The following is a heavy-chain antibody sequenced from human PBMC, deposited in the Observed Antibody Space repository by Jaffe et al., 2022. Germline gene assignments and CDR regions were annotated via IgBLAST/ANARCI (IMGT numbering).Heavy chain of an antibody. V-gene: IGHV4-61*02. J-gene: IGHJ4*02. CDR1: GDSISSVIYS. CDR3: ARGNPTSLNTWYYFDF. CDR2: IRTSGST. D-gene: IGHD6-13*01. Sequence: QVQLQESGPGLVKPSQTLSLTCTVSGDSISSVIYSWTWIRQPAGKEPEWIGRIRTSGSTKYNPSLKSRVTMSVDTSKSQFSLQLSSVTAADTAVYYCARGNPTSLNTWYYFDFWGQGTLVTVSS.